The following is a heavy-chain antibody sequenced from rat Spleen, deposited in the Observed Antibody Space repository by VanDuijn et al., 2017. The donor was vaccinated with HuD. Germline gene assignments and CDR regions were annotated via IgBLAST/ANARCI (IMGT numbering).Heavy chain of an antibody. J-gene: IGHJ2*01. CDR1: GFTFSDYY. V-gene: IGHV5-7*01. Sequence: EVRLVESGGGLVQPGRSLKVSCAASGFTFSDYYMAWVRQAPKKGLEWVAYISYDGIITYYRDSVKGRFTVSRDNAKSNLYLQMDSLRSEDTATYYCARDSTYASLDYWGQGVTVTVSS. CDR3: ARDSTYASLDY. D-gene: IGHD1-2*01. CDR2: ISYDGIIT.